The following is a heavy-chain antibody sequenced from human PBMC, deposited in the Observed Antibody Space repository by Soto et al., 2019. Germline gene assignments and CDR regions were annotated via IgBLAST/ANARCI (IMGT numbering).Heavy chain of an antibody. D-gene: IGHD2-2*01. CDR3: GRVSSSTSWVYIDV. J-gene: IGHJ6*03. V-gene: IGHV1-8*01. CDR1: GYTFTSYD. CDR2: MNPNSGNT. Sequence: ASVKVSCKASGYTFTSYDINWVRQATGQGLEWMGWMNPNSGNTGYAQKFQGRVTMTRNTSISTAYMELSSLRSEDTAVYYCGRVSSSTSWVYIDVWGKGTTVTSP.